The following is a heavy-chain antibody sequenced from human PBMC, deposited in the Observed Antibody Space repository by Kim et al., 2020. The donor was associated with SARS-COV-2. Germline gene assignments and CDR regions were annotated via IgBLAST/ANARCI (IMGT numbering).Heavy chain of an antibody. Sequence: SVKVSCKASGGTFSRDAINWVRQAPGQGLEWLGLIIPAFGAPNYAQTFPGRISITADEATNTAYMELTGLRSEDTAVYYCARGQGEPQYLDLWGQGTLV. CDR3: ARGQGEPQYLDL. D-gene: IGHD2-2*01. J-gene: IGHJ4*02. CDR2: IIPAFGAP. V-gene: IGHV1-69*13. CDR1: GGTFSRDA.